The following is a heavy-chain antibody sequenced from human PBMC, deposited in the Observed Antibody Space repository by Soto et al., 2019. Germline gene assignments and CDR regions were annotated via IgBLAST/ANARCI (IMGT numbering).Heavy chain of an antibody. CDR2: ISGSGGST. CDR1: GFTFSSYA. V-gene: IGHV3-23*01. Sequence: GSLRLSCAASGFTFSSYAMSWVRQAPGKGLEWVSAISGSGGSTYYADSVKGRFTISRDNSKNTLYLQMNSLRAEDTAVYYCAKENDIVVVVAITSGFDYWGQGTLVTVSS. D-gene: IGHD2-15*01. CDR3: AKENDIVVVVAITSGFDY. J-gene: IGHJ4*02.